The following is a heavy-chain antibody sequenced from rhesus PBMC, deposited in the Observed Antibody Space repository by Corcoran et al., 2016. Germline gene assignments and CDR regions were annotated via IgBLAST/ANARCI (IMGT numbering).Heavy chain of an antibody. CDR3: ARKEDGNGII. CDR1: GGSLSTYS. Sequence: QVHLQESGPGLVKPSETLSLTCILSGGSLSTYSWNWIRQPPGKGLEWIGSVVSRTSSTFHSPSLNTRVTISTDPSKNQFSLRLTSETVADTAVYYCARKEDGNGIIWGQGVMVTVSS. J-gene: IGHJ1*01. V-gene: IGHV4S5*01. CDR2: VVSRTSST. D-gene: IGHD4-29*01.